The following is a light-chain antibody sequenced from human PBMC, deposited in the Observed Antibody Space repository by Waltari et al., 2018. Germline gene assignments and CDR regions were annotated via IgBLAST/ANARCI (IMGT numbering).Light chain of an antibody. CDR2: KAS. CDR1: QSIITW. Sequence: DIQMTQSPSTLSVSVGDSVTITCRASQSIITWLAWSQQKPGKAPKVLIYKASNLQSGVPSRFSGSGSGTEFTLTISSLQPDDFGTYYCQQYNSFPTFGQGTKVEIK. J-gene: IGKJ1*01. CDR3: QQYNSFPT. V-gene: IGKV1-5*03.